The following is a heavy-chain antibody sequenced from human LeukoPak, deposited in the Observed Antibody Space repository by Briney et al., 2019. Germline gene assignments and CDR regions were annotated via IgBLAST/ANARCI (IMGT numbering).Heavy chain of an antibody. Sequence: GQSLKISCKGSGYSFSNYWIGWVRQMPGKGLEWMGIIYPSDSDTRYSPSFQGQVTISADKSISTAYLQWSSLKASDTAMYYCARRATTEYFDLWGRGTLCIVSS. D-gene: IGHD1-1*01. J-gene: IGHJ2*01. CDR2: IYPSDSDT. V-gene: IGHV5-51*01. CDR1: GYSFSNYW. CDR3: ARRATTEYFDL.